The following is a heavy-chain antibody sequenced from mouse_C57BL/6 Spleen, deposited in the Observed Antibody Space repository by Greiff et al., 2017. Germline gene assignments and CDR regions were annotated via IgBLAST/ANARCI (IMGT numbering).Heavy chain of an antibody. J-gene: IGHJ4*01. CDR1: GYTFTDYY. Sequence: EVQLQQSGPELVKPGASVKISCKASGYTFTDYYMNWVKQSHGKSLEWIGDINPNNGGTSYNQKFKGKATLTVDKSSSTAYMELRSLTSEDSAVYYCARHDYGLYYYAMDYWGQGTSVTVSS. CDR2: INPNNGGT. CDR3: ARHDYGLYYYAMDY. D-gene: IGHD2-4*01. V-gene: IGHV1-26*01.